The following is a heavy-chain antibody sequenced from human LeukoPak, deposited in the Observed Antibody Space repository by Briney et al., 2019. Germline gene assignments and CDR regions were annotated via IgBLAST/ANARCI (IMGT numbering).Heavy chain of an antibody. Sequence: GGSLRLSCAASGFTFDDYAMHWVRQAPGKGLESVSLISGDGGSTYYADSVKGRFTISRDNSKNSLYLQMNSLRTEDTALYYCAKDIRRRFLEWEVLDYWGQGTLVTVAS. CDR2: ISGDGGST. D-gene: IGHD3-3*01. J-gene: IGHJ4*02. V-gene: IGHV3-43*02. CDR3: AKDIRRRFLEWEVLDY. CDR1: GFTFDDYA.